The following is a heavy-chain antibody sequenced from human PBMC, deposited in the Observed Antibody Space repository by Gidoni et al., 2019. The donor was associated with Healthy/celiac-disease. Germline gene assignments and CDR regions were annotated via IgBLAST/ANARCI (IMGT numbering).Heavy chain of an antibody. CDR3: ARDLDDYGSGSYYASGFDY. Sequence: QVQLVESGGGVVQPGRSLRLSCAASGFTFSSYGMHWVRQAPGKGLEGVAVIWYDGSNKYYADSVKGRFTISRDNSKNTLYLQMNSLRAEDTAVYYCARDLDDYGSGSYYASGFDYWGQGTLVTVSS. CDR2: IWYDGSNK. CDR1: GFTFSSYG. V-gene: IGHV3-33*01. J-gene: IGHJ4*02. D-gene: IGHD3-10*01.